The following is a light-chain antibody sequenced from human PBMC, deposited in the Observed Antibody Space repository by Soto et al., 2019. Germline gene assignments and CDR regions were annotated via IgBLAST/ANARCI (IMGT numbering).Light chain of an antibody. Sequence: QSALTQPASVSGSPGQSITISCTGTSSDVGSYNFVSWYQQSPGKATKLIIYEVYKRPSGASHRFSGSKSGNTASLTISGLQAEDEGDYRCCSYAGRTTWVFGGGTQLTVL. CDR3: CSYAGRTTWV. CDR1: SSDVGSYNF. J-gene: IGLJ3*02. CDR2: EVY. V-gene: IGLV2-23*02.